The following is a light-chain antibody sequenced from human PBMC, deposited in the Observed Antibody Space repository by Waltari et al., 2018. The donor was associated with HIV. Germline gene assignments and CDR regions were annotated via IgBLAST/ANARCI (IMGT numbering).Light chain of an antibody. CDR3: SSYTSSSVV. V-gene: IGLV2-14*01. CDR1: SSDVGGYNY. CDR2: EVS. Sequence: SALTQPASVSGSPGQSITISCTGTSSDVGGYNYVSWYQQHPGKAPKLMIYEVSNRPSGVSNRFSGSNSGNTASLTISGLQAEDEADYYCSSYTSSSVVFGGGTKLTVL. J-gene: IGLJ2*01.